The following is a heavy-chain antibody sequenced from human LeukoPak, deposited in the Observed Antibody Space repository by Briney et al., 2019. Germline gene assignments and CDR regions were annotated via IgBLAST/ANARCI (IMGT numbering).Heavy chain of an antibody. V-gene: IGHV4-30-4*08. D-gene: IGHD1-26*01. Sequence: SETLSLTCTVSGGSISSGDYYWSWIRQPPGKGLEWIGYIYYSGSTYYNPSLKSRVTISVDTSKNQFSLKLSSVTAADTAVYYCARGPYSGSYFPDEGQFDYWGQGTLVTVSS. CDR1: GGSISSGDYY. J-gene: IGHJ4*02. CDR3: ARGPYSGSYFPDEGQFDY. CDR2: IYYSGST.